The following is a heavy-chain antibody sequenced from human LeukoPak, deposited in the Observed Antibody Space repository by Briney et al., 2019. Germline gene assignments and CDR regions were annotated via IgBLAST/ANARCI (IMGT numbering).Heavy chain of an antibody. D-gene: IGHD3-22*01. J-gene: IGHJ4*02. CDR1: GYTFTGYH. CDR3: ARDVDYYDSSGYYYDFDY. Sequence: ASVKVSRKASGYTFTGYHMHWVRQAPGQGLEWMGWINPNSGGTNYAQKFQGRVTMTRDKSISTAYMELSRLRSDDTAVYYCARDVDYYDSSGYYYDFDYWGQGTLVTVSS. CDR2: INPNSGGT. V-gene: IGHV1-2*02.